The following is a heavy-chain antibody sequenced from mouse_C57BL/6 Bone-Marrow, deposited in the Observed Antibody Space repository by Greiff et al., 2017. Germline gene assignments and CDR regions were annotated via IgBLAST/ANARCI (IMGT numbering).Heavy chain of an antibody. Sequence: VKVVESGAELVKPGASVKISCKVSGYAFSTYWMNWVKQRPGKGLEWIGQIYPGDGDTNYNGKFKGKATLTADKSSSTAYMQLSSLTSEYSAVYFCARDWDYFDYWGQGTTLTVSS. J-gene: IGHJ2*01. CDR1: GYAFSTYW. V-gene: IGHV1-80*01. CDR3: ARDWDYFDY. CDR2: IYPGDGDT. D-gene: IGHD4-1*01.